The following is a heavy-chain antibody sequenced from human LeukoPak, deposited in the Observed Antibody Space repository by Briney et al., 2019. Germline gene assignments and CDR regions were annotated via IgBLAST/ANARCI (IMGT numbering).Heavy chain of an antibody. CDR1: GGSISSYC. CDR3: ATSYDAKTAPYDL. D-gene: IGHD3-3*01. CDR2: IYTSGRI. J-gene: IGHJ5*02. V-gene: IGHV4-4*09. Sequence: PSETLSLTCTASGGSISSYCWSWVRRPPGKGLEWIGYIYTSGRIDYNPSLKSRVTMSVDTSKNQLSMELRFLTAADTAVYYCATSYDAKTAPYDLWGQGTLVTVSS.